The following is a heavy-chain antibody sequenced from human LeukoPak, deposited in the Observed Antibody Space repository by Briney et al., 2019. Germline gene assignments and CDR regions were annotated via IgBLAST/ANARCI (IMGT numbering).Heavy chain of an antibody. CDR1: GYTFTSYG. CDR3: ASDGSGDGGYNWFDP. V-gene: IGHV1-18*01. J-gene: IGHJ5*02. Sequence: ASVKVSCKASGYTFTSYGISWVRQAPGQGLDWMGWISAYNGNTNYAQKFQGRVTMTTDTSTNTAYMELRSLRFDDTAVYYCASDGSGDGGYNWFDPWGQGTLVTVSS. D-gene: IGHD2-15*01. CDR2: ISAYNGNT.